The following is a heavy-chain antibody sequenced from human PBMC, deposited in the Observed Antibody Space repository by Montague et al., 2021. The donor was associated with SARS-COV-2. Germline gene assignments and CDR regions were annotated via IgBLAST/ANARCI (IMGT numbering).Heavy chain of an antibody. D-gene: IGHD6-19*01. CDR3: AKDTATIRIAVALMDV. CDR1: GFIFSNYA. J-gene: IGHJ6*02. V-gene: IGHV3-23*01. CDR2: MSGSGVRR. Sequence: SLSLSCAASGFIFSNYAMTWVRQAPEKGLEWVSTMSGSGVRRDYADSVKGRFTISRDSSKNTLYLPMNSLRVEDTAVYYCAKDTATIRIAVALMDVWGQGTTVIVSS.